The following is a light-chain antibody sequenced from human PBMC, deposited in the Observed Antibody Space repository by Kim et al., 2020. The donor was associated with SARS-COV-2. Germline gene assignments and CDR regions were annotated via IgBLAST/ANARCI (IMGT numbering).Light chain of an antibody. V-gene: IGLV1-40*01. J-gene: IGLJ2*01. CDR3: QSYDRSLNGVI. CDR2: ADN. CDR1: SSNFGAGYD. Sequence: QRVTISCTGSSSNFGAGYDVHWSQHLPGTAPKLLIYADNTRPSGVPYRFSGSKSGTSASLAITGLQAEDEADYYCQSYDRSLNGVIFGGGTQLTVL.